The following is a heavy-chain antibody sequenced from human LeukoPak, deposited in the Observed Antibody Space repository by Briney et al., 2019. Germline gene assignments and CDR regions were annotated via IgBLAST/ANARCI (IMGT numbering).Heavy chain of an antibody. CDR2: IIPILGIA. V-gene: IGHV1-69*04. CDR3: ARDDYYDSSGTFDY. Sequence: ASVKVSCKASGGTFSSYAISWVRQAPGQGLEWMGRIIPILGIANYAQKFQGRVTITADKSTSTAHMELSSLRSEDTAVYYCARDDYYDSSGTFDYWGQGTLVTVSS. CDR1: GGTFSSYA. D-gene: IGHD3-22*01. J-gene: IGHJ4*02.